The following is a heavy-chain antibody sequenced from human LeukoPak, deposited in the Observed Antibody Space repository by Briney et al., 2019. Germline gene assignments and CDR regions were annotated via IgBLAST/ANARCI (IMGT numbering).Heavy chain of an antibody. CDR1: GGTFSSYA. V-gene: IGHV1-69*04. J-gene: IGHJ5*02. CDR2: IIPILGIA. CDR3: ARDFRRRVALEPNWFDP. Sequence: VAPVKVSCKASGGTFSSYAISWVRQAPGQGLEWMGRIIPILGIANYAQKFQGRVTVTADKSTSTAYMELSSLRSEDTAVYYCARDFRRRVALEPNWFDPWGQGTLVTVSS. D-gene: IGHD5-12*01.